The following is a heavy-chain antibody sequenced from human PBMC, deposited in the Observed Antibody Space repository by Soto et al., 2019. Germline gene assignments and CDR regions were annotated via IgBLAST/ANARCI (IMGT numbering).Heavy chain of an antibody. J-gene: IGHJ3*02. CDR1: GFTFSTYA. CDR2: ISYDGSNK. Sequence: QVQLVESGGGVVQPGRSLRLSCEASGFTFSTYAMHWVRQAPGRGLEWVPVISYDGSNKYYADSVKGRFTISRDNSKNTLYLQMNSLRAEDTAVYYCARDLLEYSSGWYESFDIWGQGTMVTVSS. D-gene: IGHD6-19*01. CDR3: ARDLLEYSSGWYESFDI. V-gene: IGHV3-30-3*01.